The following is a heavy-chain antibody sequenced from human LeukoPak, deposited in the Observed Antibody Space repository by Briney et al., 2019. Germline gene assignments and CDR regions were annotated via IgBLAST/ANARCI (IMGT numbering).Heavy chain of an antibody. D-gene: IGHD6-13*01. CDR2: ISGSGGST. Sequence: RGSLTASRAASGFTFSSYAMSCVSQAPGKGLEWVSAISGSGGSTYYADSVKGRFTISRANSKNTLYLQMNSLRAEDTAVYYCAKDLLPFSSHGPCDYWGQGTLVTVSS. CDR1: GFTFSSYA. J-gene: IGHJ4*02. V-gene: IGHV3-23*01. CDR3: AKDLLPFSSHGPCDY.